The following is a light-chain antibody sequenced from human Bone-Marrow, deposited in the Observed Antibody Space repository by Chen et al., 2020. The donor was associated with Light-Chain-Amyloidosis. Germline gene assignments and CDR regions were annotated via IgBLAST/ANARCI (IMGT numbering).Light chain of an antibody. J-gene: IGKJ4*01. CDR2: GSP. CDR3: HQYGTSPLT. CDR1: QTISSNY. Sequence: EIVSTQSPGALLLFLGEGANLSCRASQTISSNYLTWYQQKFGQAPRLLISGSPSRATGIPFRFTGSGSGTDFSLTIIRLEPEDFAMYYCHQYGTSPLTFGGGTKVEIK. V-gene: IGKV3-20*01.